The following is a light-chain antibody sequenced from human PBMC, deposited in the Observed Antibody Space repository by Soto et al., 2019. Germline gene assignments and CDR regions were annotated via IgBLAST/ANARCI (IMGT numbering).Light chain of an antibody. CDR2: DAS. J-gene: IGKJ4*01. CDR3: QQCATSPLT. CDR1: QTVGNNY. Sequence: EIVLTQSPGTLSLSPGERATLSCRASQTVGNNYLAWYQQKAGQAPRLIIDDASNRAPGISDRFSGTGSGTDFTLTIRRLEPEDSAVYYCQQCATSPLTFGGGTKVEI. V-gene: IGKV3-20*01.